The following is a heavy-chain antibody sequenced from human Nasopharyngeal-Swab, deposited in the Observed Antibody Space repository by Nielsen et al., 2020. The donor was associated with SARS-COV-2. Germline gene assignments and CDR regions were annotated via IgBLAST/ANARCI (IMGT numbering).Heavy chain of an antibody. D-gene: IGHD4-17*01. CDR1: GVSFSSGGYS. V-gene: IGHV4-30-2*01. J-gene: IGHJ1*01. CDR2: IYHSGST. Sequence: SLTLSLPCAVSGVSFSSGGYSWSWIRQPPGKGLEWIGYIYHSGSTYYNPSLKSRVTISVDRSKNQFSLKLSSVTAADTSVYYCARANLDYGDYAEYVQHWGQCTLVTVSS. CDR3: ARANLDYGDYAEYVQH.